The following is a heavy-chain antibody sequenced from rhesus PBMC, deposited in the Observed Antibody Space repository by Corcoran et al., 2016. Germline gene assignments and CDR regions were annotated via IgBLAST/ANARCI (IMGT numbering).Heavy chain of an antibody. Sequence: QVQLQESGPGLVKPSETLSLTCAVSGDSIRSWNWWSWIRQSPGKGLEWIGNVGASSGDIYYNPSLKSRVTISKDTSKNQFSLKVTSMTAADTAVYYCGRHPYPFGGLDSWGQGVVVTVAS. CDR2: VGASSGDI. CDR1: GDSIRSWNW. J-gene: IGHJ6*01. V-gene: IGHV4-65*02. CDR3: GRHPYPFGGLDS.